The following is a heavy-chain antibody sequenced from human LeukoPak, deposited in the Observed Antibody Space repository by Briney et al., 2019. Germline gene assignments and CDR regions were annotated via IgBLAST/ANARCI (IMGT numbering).Heavy chain of an antibody. Sequence: ASETLSLTCTVSGYSISSGDYWGWIRQPPGKGREGIGIIYHSGSTYYNPSLKSRVTISVDTSKNQFSLKLSSVTAAEKAVYYCARDYCSGGTCYEFDSWGQGTLVTVSS. D-gene: IGHD2-15*01. J-gene: IGHJ4*02. CDR3: ARDYCSGGTCYEFDS. CDR1: GYSISSGDY. CDR2: IYHSGST. V-gene: IGHV4-38-2*02.